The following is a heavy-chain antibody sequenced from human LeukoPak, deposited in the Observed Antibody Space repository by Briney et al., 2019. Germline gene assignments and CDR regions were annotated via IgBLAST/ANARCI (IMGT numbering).Heavy chain of an antibody. CDR3: ARGGNYGSGSYYYFDY. D-gene: IGHD3-10*01. V-gene: IGHV3-48*02. CDR2: ISSSSSTI. CDR1: GFTFSSYS. Sequence: GGSLRLSCAASGFTFSSYSMNWVRQAPGKGLEWVSYISSSSSTIYYADSVKGRFTISRDNAKNSLYLQMNSLRDEDTAVYYCARGGNYGSGSYYYFDYWGQGTLVTVSS. J-gene: IGHJ4*02.